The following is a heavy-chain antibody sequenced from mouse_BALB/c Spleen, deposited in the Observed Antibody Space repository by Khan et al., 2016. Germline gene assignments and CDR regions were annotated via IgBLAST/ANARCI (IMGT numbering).Heavy chain of an antibody. Sequence: EVELVESGGGLVKPGGSLKLSCAASGFTFSSYVMSWVRQTPEKRLEWVASISTGGDIYYPDSVKGRFTISRDNARNILYLQMASLRSEDTAMYYSAMGDYDRVYYYSIAYWGQGTSVTVSS. J-gene: IGHJ4*01. V-gene: IGHV5-6-5*01. D-gene: IGHD2-13*01. CDR1: GFTFSSYV. CDR3: AMGDYDRVYYYSIAY. CDR2: ISTGGDI.